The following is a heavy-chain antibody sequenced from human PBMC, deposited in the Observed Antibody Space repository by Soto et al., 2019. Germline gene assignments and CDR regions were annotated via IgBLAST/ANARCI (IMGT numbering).Heavy chain of an antibody. CDR2: IYDSGST. CDR3: AKAHVMVVAGSTFDY. V-gene: IGHV4-59*11. J-gene: IGHJ4*01. CDR1: GDSLKNHY. Sequence: SETLSLTCSVSGDSLKNHYWAWIRHSPGKGLEWIGNIYDSGSTNYSPALKSRVSMSVDTSKNLFSLKMNSVTAADTAVYYCAKAHVMVVAGSTFDYWGHGTLVTVSS. D-gene: IGHD6-19*01.